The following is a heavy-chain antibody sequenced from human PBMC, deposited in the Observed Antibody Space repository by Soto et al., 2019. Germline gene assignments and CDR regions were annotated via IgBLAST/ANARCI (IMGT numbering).Heavy chain of an antibody. CDR1: GFTFTNYW. CDR2: INKDGSEK. J-gene: IGHJ6*02. CDR3: GRDEVRNGVGV. V-gene: IGHV3-7*01. Sequence: GVSLRLSCVACGFTFTNYWMTWVRQAPGKGLEWVANINKDGSEKSYADSVKGRFTISRDNADNSVYLQMNSLRAEDTALYYCGRDEVRNGVGVWGQGTTVTVSS.